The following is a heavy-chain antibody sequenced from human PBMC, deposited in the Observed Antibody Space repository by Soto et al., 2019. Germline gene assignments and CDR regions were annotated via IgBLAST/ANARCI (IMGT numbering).Heavy chain of an antibody. Sequence: HPGGSLRLSCAASGFTFSSYAMSWVRQAPGKGLEWVSAISGSGGSTYYADSVKGRFTISRDNSKNTLYLQMNSLRAEDTAVYYCAKVSYDSSGYSTYYFDYWGQGTLVTRLL. D-gene: IGHD3-22*01. CDR2: ISGSGGST. CDR3: AKVSYDSSGYSTYYFDY. CDR1: GFTFSSYA. V-gene: IGHV3-23*01. J-gene: IGHJ4*02.